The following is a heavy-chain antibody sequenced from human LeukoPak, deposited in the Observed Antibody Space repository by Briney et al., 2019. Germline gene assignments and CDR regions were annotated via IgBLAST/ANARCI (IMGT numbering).Heavy chain of an antibody. V-gene: IGHV1-2*02. J-gene: IGHJ4*02. D-gene: IGHD4/OR15-4a*01. CDR1: GYTFTGYY. CDR2: INPNSGDT. CDR3: AREADGADY. Sequence: ASVKVSCKASGYTFTGYYMHWVRQAPGQGLEWMGWINPNSGDTNYAQKFQGRVTMTSDTSINTAYMELTRLRSDDTAVYYCAREADGADYWGQGTLVTVSS.